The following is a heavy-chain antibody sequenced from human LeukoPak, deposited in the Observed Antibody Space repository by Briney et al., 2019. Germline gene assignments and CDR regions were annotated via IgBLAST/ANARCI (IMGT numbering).Heavy chain of an antibody. J-gene: IGHJ3*02. V-gene: IGHV4-38-2*01. D-gene: IGHD3-3*01. CDR3: AIHKFEISDFCSGYSIPDAFDI. Sequence: PSETLSLTCAVSGYSISSGYYRGWIRHPPRTGLEWIGSIYHSGSTYYKPSLKSRVAISVDTPKNQFSLKLSSVDAADTAVYYCAIHKFEISDFCSGYSIPDAFDIWGQGTMVTVSS. CDR1: GYSISSGYY. CDR2: IYHSGST.